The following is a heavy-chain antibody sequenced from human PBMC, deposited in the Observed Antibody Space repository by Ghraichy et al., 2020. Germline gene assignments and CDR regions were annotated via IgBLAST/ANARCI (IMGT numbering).Heavy chain of an antibody. V-gene: IGHV4-59*01. Sequence: SETLSLTCTVSGDSISNYYWSWIRQPPGKGLEWIGYIYYSGSTKYSPSLKSRVTISVDTSKNQLSLVLSSVTAADTAVYYCARDLCAISTTTGYAYGMDVWGQGTTVTVSS. CDR1: GDSISNYY. CDR3: ARDLCAISTTTGYAYGMDV. D-gene: IGHD2-2*01. J-gene: IGHJ6*02. CDR2: IYYSGST.